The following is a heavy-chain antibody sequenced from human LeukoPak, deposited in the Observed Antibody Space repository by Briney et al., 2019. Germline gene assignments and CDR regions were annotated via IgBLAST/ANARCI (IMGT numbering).Heavy chain of an antibody. CDR1: GFTFSDYY. J-gene: IGHJ6*02. D-gene: IGHD4-11*01. V-gene: IGHV3-11*04. CDR3: AVNSNYVWWGMDV. CDR2: ISSSGSTI. Sequence: PGGSLRLSCAASGFTFSDYYMSWIRQAPGKGLEWVSYISSSGSTIYYADSVKGRFTISRDNSKNTLYLQMNGLRAEDTAVYYCAVNSNYVWWGMDVWDQGTTVTVSS.